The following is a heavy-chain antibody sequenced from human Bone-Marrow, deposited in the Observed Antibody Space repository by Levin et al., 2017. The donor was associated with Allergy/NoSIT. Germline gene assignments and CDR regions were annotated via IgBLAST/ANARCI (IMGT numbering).Heavy chain of an antibody. CDR3: ARGWFGELLSH. CDR2: IYSGGST. Sequence: HGESLKISCAASGFTVSSHYMSWVRQAPGKGPEWVSVIYSGGSTYYADSVKGRFTISRDNSKNPLYLQMNSLRAEDTAVYYCARGWFGELLSHWGQGTLVTVSS. CDR1: GFTVSSHY. D-gene: IGHD3-10*01. J-gene: IGHJ4*02. V-gene: IGHV3-53*01.